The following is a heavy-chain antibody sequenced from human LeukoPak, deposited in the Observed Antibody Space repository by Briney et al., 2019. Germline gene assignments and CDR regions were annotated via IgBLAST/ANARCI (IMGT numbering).Heavy chain of an antibody. Sequence: GESLKISCKGSGYIFISYWIVWVRQMPGKGPEWMGVFHPGDSDTRYSPSFQGQVSFSADTSINTAYLQWSSLKTSDTAMYYCARTRSYDLLTGYHSWGQGTLVTVSS. V-gene: IGHV5-51*01. D-gene: IGHD3-9*01. CDR1: GYIFISYW. CDR3: ARTRSYDLLTGYHS. J-gene: IGHJ5*02. CDR2: FHPGDSDT.